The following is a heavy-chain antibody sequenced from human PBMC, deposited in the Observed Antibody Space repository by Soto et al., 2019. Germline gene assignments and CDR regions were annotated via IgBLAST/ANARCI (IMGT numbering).Heavy chain of an antibody. CDR2: ISSSSSTI. J-gene: IGHJ6*02. CDR1: GFTFSSYS. V-gene: IGHV3-48*02. D-gene: IGHD6-6*01. CDR3: ARCMAARLNYYYYYGMDV. Sequence: EVQLVESGGGLVQPGGSLRLSFAASGFTFSSYSMNWVRQAPGKGLEWVSYISSSSSTIYYADSVKGRFTISRDNAKNSLYLQMNSLRDEDTAVYYCARCMAARLNYYYYYGMDVWGQGTTVTVSS.